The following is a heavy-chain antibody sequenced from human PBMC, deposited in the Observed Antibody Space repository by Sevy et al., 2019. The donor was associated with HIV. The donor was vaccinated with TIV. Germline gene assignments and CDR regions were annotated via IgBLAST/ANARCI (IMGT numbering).Heavy chain of an antibody. CDR2: INPNSGGT. V-gene: IGHV1-2*06. CDR1: GYAFTGYY. CDR3: ATTGPYNSAWRC. J-gene: IGHJ4*02. D-gene: IGHD6-19*01. Sequence: ASVKVSCKASGYAFTGYYIHWVRQAPGQGLEWMGRINPNSGGTNYAQKFQGRVPMTRDTSISTAYMELSGLRSDDTAAYYCATTGPYNSAWRCWGQGTLVTVSS.